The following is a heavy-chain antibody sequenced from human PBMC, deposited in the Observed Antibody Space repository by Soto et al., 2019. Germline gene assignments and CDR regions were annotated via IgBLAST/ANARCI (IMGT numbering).Heavy chain of an antibody. CDR1: GFTFSSDW. CDR2: IRKDGSKT. CDR3: ARDVSSGTSSFYFDAFDI. J-gene: IGHJ3*02. Sequence: EVRLVESGGGLVQPGGSLRLSCAASGFTFSSDWMTWVRQAPGKGLEWVANIRKDGSKTSYLDSVRGRFTISRDNAQSSLYLQMDSLRAEDTALYYCARDVSSGTSSFYFDAFDIWGQGTMVTVSS. D-gene: IGHD6-13*01. V-gene: IGHV3-7*05.